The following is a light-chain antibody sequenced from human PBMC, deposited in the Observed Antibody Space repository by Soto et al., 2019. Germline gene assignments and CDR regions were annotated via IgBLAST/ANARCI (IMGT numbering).Light chain of an antibody. V-gene: IGLV2-14*03. CDR3: CSYTSGSTLVV. CDR2: DVS. Sequence: QSVLTQPASVSGSPGQSITISCAGTSSDVGGYNYVSWYQQHPGKAPKLIIHDVSNRPSGISNRFSGSKSGNTASLTISGLQAEDEADYFCCSYTSGSTLVVVGGGTKLTVL. CDR1: SSDVGGYNY. J-gene: IGLJ2*01.